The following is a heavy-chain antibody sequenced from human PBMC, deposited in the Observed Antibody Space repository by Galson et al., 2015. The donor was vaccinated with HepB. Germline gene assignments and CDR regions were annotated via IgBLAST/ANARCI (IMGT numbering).Heavy chain of an antibody. D-gene: IGHD3-22*01. J-gene: IGHJ4*02. Sequence: SETLSLTCTVSGGSISSSYWSWIRQPPGKGLEWIGYIYYSGSTNYNPSLKSRVTISVDTSKNQFSLKLSSVTAADTAVYYCAREKVHVSRYYYDSSGYYPDYWGQGTLVTVSS. V-gene: IGHV4-59*01. CDR2: IYYSGST. CDR3: AREKVHVSRYYYDSSGYYPDY. CDR1: GGSISSSY.